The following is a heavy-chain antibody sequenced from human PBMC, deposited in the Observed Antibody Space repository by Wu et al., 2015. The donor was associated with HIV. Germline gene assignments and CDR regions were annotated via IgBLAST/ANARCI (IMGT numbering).Heavy chain of an antibody. Sequence: QVQLVQSGAEVKKPGASVKVSCKASGYTFTSYDINWVRQATGQGLEWMGWMNPNSGNTGYAQKFQGRVTMTRNTSISTAYMELSSLXSEDTAVYYXARSVIGYGSGDLNYYYYGMDVVGQGPRSPSP. CDR3: ARSVIGYGSGDLNYYYYGMDV. V-gene: IGHV1-8*01. J-gene: IGHJ6*02. D-gene: IGHD3-10*01. CDR2: MNPNSGNT. CDR1: GYTFTSYD.